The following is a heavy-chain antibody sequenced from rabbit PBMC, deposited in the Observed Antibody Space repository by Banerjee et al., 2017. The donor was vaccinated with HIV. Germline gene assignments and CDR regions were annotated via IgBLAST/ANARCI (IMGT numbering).Heavy chain of an antibody. CDR1: GFSFSNKYV. J-gene: IGHJ4*01. CDR3: ARDLAGVIGWNFGL. Sequence: QEQLEESGGDLVKPEGSLTLTCTASGFSFSNKYVMCWVRQAPGKGLEWIACINTSSGNTVYASWAKGRFTISRSTSLNTVTLKMTSLTAADTATYFCARDLAGVIGWNFGLWGPGTLVTVS. CDR2: INTSSGNT. V-gene: IGHV1S45*01. D-gene: IGHD4-1*01.